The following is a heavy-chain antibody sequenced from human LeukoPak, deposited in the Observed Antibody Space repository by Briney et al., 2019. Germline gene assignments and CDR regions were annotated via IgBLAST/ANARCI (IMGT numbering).Heavy chain of an antibody. CDR3: AKDFDLVATELAAFDI. CDR2: ITSGSSTI. D-gene: IGHD5-12*01. Sequence: GGSLRLSCAASGFTFSSYSMNWVRQAPGKGLEWVSYITSGSSTISYADSVKGRFTISRDNAKNSLYLQMNSLRGEDTAVYYCAKDFDLVATELAAFDIWGQGTMVTVSS. CDR1: GFTFSSYS. V-gene: IGHV3-48*01. J-gene: IGHJ3*02.